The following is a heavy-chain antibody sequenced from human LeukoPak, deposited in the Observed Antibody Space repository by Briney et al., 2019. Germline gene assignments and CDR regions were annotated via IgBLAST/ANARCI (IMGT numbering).Heavy chain of an antibody. D-gene: IGHD3-22*01. CDR2: INPNSGGT. CDR1: GYTFTGYY. Sequence: ASVKVSCKASGYTFTGYYMHWVRQAPGQGLAWMGWINPNSGGTNYAQKFQGRVTMTRDTSISTAYMELSRLRSDDTAVYYCARSPITMIVVVIDYWGQGTLVTVSS. V-gene: IGHV1-2*02. J-gene: IGHJ4*02. CDR3: ARSPITMIVVVIDY.